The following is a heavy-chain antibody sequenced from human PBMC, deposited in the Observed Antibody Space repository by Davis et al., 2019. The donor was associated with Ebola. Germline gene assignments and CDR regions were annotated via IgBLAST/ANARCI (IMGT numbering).Heavy chain of an antibody. Sequence: GASLKISCKGSGYTFTTYWIGWVRQMPGKGLEWMGIIHPGDSATRYSPSFQGQVTISAEQSISTAYLQWSSLKASDTAMYYCARRGGWSGAFLDYWGQGTLVTVSS. CDR1: GYTFTTYW. CDR2: IHPGDSAT. V-gene: IGHV5-51*01. D-gene: IGHD3-3*02. CDR3: ARRGGWSGAFLDY. J-gene: IGHJ4*02.